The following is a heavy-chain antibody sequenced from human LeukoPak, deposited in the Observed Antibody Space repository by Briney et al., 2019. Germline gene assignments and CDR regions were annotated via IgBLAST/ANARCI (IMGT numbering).Heavy chain of an antibody. V-gene: IGHV4-34*01. Sequence: PSETLSLTCAIFGGSFSDFSWTWIRQPPGKGLEWIGEINHSGGANYNPSLESRAAVSADMSKKQISLTLRSVTAADTAVYYGARGQVDFWRRYSYWYFDLWGRGTLVTVSS. D-gene: IGHD3-3*01. CDR1: GGSFSDFS. CDR3: ARGQVDFWRRYSYWYFDL. CDR2: INHSGGA. J-gene: IGHJ2*01.